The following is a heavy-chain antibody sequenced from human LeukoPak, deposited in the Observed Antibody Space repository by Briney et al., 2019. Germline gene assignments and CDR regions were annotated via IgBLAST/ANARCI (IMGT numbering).Heavy chain of an antibody. J-gene: IGHJ4*02. CDR2: ISPSGTDI. D-gene: IGHD2-2*01. Sequence: GGSLRLSCAVSGFTFTDTYMTWIRQAPGKGLESLSYISPSGTDISYADSVKGRFTISRDNAKNSLYLQMNSLRAEDTALYYCVKRTMAGVLERRTYYFDYWGQGSLVTVSP. V-gene: IGHV3-11*01. CDR1: GFTFTDTY. CDR3: VKRTMAGVLERRTYYFDY.